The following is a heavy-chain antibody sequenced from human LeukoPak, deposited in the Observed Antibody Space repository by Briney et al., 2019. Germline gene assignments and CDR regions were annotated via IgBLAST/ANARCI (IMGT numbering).Heavy chain of an antibody. Sequence: PGGSLRLSCAASGFTVSSNYMSWVSQAPGKGLEWVSVYSGGSTYYADSVKGRFTISRDNSKNTLYLQMNSLRAEDTAVYYCARGTTYYYDSSGYFYDYWGQGTLVTVSS. D-gene: IGHD3-22*01. J-gene: IGHJ4*02. V-gene: IGHV3-66*01. CDR1: GFTVSSNY. CDR2: YSGGST. CDR3: ARGTTYYYDSSGYFYDY.